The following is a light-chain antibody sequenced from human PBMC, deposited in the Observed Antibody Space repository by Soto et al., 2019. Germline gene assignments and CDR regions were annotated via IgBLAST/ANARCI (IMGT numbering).Light chain of an antibody. CDR2: AAS. J-gene: IGKJ2*01. CDR1: ENIDSRY. Sequence: EIVLTQSPGTLSLSPGERATVSCRASENIDSRYLGWYQQKPGQAPRLLMFAASTRATGTPDRFSGSGSGTYFTLTISILDPADSAVYYCQQYDTSPFTFGQGTKLEIK. CDR3: QQYDTSPFT. V-gene: IGKV3-20*01.